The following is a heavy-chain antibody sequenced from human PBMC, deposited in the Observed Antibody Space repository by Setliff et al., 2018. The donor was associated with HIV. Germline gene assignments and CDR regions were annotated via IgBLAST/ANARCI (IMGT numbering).Heavy chain of an antibody. CDR3: ARLIYCSSTSCFGAFDI. Sequence: GESLKISCKNSGYRFTNYWIGWVRQMPGKGLEWIGVIYPGDSDTRYSPSFQGQVTISADKSISTAFLQWSSLKASDTAMYYCARLIYCSSTSCFGAFDIWGQGTMVTVSS. CDR1: GYRFTNYW. V-gene: IGHV5-51*01. D-gene: IGHD2-2*01. J-gene: IGHJ3*02. CDR2: IYPGDSDT.